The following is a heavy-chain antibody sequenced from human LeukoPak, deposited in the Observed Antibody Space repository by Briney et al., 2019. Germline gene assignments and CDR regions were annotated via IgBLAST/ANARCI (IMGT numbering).Heavy chain of an antibody. CDR3: ARELYVAVAGTAPNWFDP. J-gene: IGHJ5*02. Sequence: PSETLSLTCAVYGGSFSGYYWSWIRQPPGKGLEWIGEINHSGSTNYNPSLKSRVTISVDTSKNQFSLKLSSVTAADTAGYYCARELYVAVAGTAPNWFDPWGQGTLVTVSS. CDR2: INHSGST. D-gene: IGHD6-19*01. CDR1: GGSFSGYY. V-gene: IGHV4-34*01.